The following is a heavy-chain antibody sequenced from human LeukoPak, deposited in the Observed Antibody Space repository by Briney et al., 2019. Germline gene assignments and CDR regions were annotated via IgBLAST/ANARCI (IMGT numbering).Heavy chain of an antibody. J-gene: IGHJ5*02. V-gene: IGHV3-23*01. CDR3: AKDRHAPGRYCSSTTCFPFDP. CDR1: GFTFSSYV. D-gene: IGHD2-2*01. CDR2: ISGSGGRT. Sequence: LPGGSLRLSCAASGFTFSSYVMSWVRQAPGKGLEWVSAISGSGGRTYYADSVKGRFTLSRDNSKNTLYLQMNSLRAEDTAVYYCAKDRHAPGRYCSSTTCFPFDPWGQGTLVTVSS.